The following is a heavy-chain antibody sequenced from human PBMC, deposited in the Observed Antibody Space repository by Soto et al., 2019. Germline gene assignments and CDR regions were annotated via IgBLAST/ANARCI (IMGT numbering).Heavy chain of an antibody. CDR1: GGSISSGDYY. J-gene: IGHJ5*02. CDR3: ARSSGIAYQLLPVDP. D-gene: IGHD2-2*01. Sequence: SETLSLTCTVSGGSISSGDYYWSWIRQPPGKGLEWIGYIYYSGSTYYNPSLKSRVAISVDTSKNQFSLKLSSVTAADTAVYYCARSSGIAYQLLPVDPWGQGTLVTV. V-gene: IGHV4-30-4*01. CDR2: IYYSGST.